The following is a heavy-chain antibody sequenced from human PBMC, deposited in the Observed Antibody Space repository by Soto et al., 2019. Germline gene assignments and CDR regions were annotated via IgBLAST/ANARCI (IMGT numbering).Heavy chain of an antibody. D-gene: IGHD2-2*01. CDR3: ARRVTMQYYFDS. V-gene: IGHV4-34*01. J-gene: IGHJ4*02. CDR2: INDSGST. CDR1: GGSLSGYY. Sequence: QVQLQQWGAGLLKPSETLSRTCAVYGGSLSGYYWSWIRQPPGKGLEWIGEINDSGSTNYNPSFKSRVTISADTSKNQFSLKVTSVTAADTAVYYCARRVTMQYYFDSWGQGTLVPVSS.